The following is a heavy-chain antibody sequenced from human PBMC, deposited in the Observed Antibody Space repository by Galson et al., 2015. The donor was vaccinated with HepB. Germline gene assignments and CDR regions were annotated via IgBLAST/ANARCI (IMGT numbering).Heavy chain of an antibody. CDR2: INEDGGKT. CDR3: AKNLLSDGVVYAMNYYYYYGMDV. J-gene: IGHJ6*02. D-gene: IGHD2-8*02. Sequence: SLRLSCAASGFTFSDYYMSWVRQAPGKGLQWMANINEDGGKTYYVDSVRGRFTISRDNAKNSLYLQMNSLRAEDTAVYYCAKNLLSDGVVYAMNYYYYYGMDVWGQGTTVTVSS. V-gene: IGHV3-7*01. CDR1: GFTFSDYY.